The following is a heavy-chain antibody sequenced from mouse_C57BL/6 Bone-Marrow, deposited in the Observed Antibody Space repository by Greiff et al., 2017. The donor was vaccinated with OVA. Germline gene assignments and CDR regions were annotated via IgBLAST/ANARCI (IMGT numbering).Heavy chain of an antibody. CDR2: IDPENGDT. D-gene: IGHD2-4*01. CDR3: TIPYDYDGAWFAY. Sequence: DVKLVESGAELVRPGASVKLSCTASGFNIKDDYMHWVKQRPEQGLEWIGWIDPENGDTEYASKFQGKATITADTSSNTAYLQLSSLTSEDTAVYYCTIPYDYDGAWFAYWGQGTLVTVSA. CDR1: GFNIKDDY. J-gene: IGHJ3*01. V-gene: IGHV14-4*01.